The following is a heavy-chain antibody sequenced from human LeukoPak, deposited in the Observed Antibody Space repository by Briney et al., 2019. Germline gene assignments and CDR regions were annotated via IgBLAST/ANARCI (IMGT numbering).Heavy chain of an antibody. CDR2: IDPDGTDL. CDR1: GLTTRNSW. D-gene: IGHD2-2*01. J-gene: IGHJ4*02. V-gene: IGHV3-7*04. CDR3: VRGSSSF. Sequence: GGSLRLSCAVSGLTTRNSWMSWVRHAPGKGLEWVANIDPDGTDLYYMDSVKGRFTVSRDNDKNSLYLQMHSLRVEDTATYYCVRGSSSFWGQGTLVTV.